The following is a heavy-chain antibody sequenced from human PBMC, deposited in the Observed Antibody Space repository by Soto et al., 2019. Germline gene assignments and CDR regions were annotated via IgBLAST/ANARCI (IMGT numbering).Heavy chain of an antibody. Sequence: SETLCLTCTVSGGSVSSDYWSWIRPPPGKRLEYIGFIYLGGSPNYNPSLESRVTISVDTSKNQFSLKLSSVTAADTAVYYCAAHRIVYYYYYGMDVWGQGTTVTVSS. CDR1: GGSVSSDY. V-gene: IGHV4-59*02. D-gene: IGHD3-16*02. CDR2: IYLGGSP. J-gene: IGHJ6*02. CDR3: AAHRIVYYYYYGMDV.